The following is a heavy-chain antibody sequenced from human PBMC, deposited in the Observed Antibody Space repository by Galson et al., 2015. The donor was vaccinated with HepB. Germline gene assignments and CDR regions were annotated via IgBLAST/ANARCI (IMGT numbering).Heavy chain of an antibody. J-gene: IGHJ6*03. D-gene: IGHD3-22*01. Sequence: SLRLSCAASGFSFSYYGMYWVRQAPGKGLECVAIIWYDGSKKYYGDSVKGRFTISRDNSKNTLYLQMSSLRAEDTALYYCAKGPYYDRILDDNYYYYMDVWGKGTMVTVSS. CDR3: AKGPYYDRILDDNYYYYMDV. V-gene: IGHV3-33*06. CDR1: GFSFSYYG. CDR2: IWYDGSKK.